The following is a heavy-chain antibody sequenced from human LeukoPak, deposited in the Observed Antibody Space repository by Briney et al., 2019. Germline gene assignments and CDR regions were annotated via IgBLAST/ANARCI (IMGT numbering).Heavy chain of an antibody. CDR1: GGSISSYY. V-gene: IGHV4-59*01. CDR3: ARGRKGYCSSTSCYTRSWFDP. CDR2: IYYSGST. Sequence: SETLSLTCTVSGGSISSYYWSWIRQPPGKGLEWIGYIYYSGSTNYNPSLKRRVTISVATSKNQFSLKLSSVIAADTAVYYCARGRKGYCSSTSCYTRSWFDPWGQGTLVTVSS. J-gene: IGHJ5*02. D-gene: IGHD2-2*02.